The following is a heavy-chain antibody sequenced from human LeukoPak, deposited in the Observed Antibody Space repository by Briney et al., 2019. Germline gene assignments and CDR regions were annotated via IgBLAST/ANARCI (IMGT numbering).Heavy chain of an antibody. CDR3: ARDRRAYCSSTSCYPFDY. Sequence: GGSLRLSCAASGFTFSSYAMSWVRQAPGKGLEWVSAISGSGGSTYYADSVKGRFTISRDNSKNTLYLQMNSLRAEDTAVYYCARDRRAYCSSTSCYPFDYWGQGTLVTVSS. D-gene: IGHD2-2*01. V-gene: IGHV3-23*01. CDR2: ISGSGGST. CDR1: GFTFSSYA. J-gene: IGHJ4*02.